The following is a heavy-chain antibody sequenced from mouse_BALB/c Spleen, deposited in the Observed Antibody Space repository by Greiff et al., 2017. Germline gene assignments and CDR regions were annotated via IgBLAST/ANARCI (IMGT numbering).Heavy chain of an antibody. J-gene: IGHJ4*01. V-gene: IGHV1-7*01. CDR3: ARSSYYGNYGYAMDY. D-gene: IGHD2-10*01. CDR1: GYTFTSYW. Sequence: QVQLQQSGAELAKPGASVKMSCKASGYTFTSYWMHWVKQRPGQGLEWIGYINPSTGYTEYNQKFKDKATLTADKSSSTAYMQLSSLTSEDSAVYYCARSSYYGNYGYAMDYWGQGTSVTVSS. CDR2: INPSTGYT.